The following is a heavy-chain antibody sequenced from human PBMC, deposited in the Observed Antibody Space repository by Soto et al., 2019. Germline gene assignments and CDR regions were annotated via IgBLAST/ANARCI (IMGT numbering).Heavy chain of an antibody. J-gene: IGHJ4*02. V-gene: IGHV1-18*04. D-gene: IGHD3-10*01. Sequence: ASVKVSCKASGYTFTSYSITWMRQAPGQGLEWMGWVSADNGNTNYAQKFQGRVTMSTDTSTSTAYMELRSLRSDDTAVYYCARAQILWFGESYSECWGEGTLVSVSS. CDR2: VSADNGNT. CDR1: GYTFTSYS. CDR3: ARAQILWFGESYSEC.